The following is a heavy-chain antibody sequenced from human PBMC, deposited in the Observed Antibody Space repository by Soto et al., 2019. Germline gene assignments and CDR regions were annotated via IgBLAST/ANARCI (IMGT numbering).Heavy chain of an antibody. CDR1: GYTFTSYY. V-gene: IGHV1-46*01. J-gene: IGHJ4*02. D-gene: IGHD5-18*01. CDR2: INPSGGST. CDR3: ARDRVDTAMGQAYYFDY. Sequence: ASVKVSCKASGYTFTSYYMHWVRQAPGQGLEWMGIINPSGGSTSYAQKFQGRVTMTRDTSTSTVYMELSSLRSEDTAVYYCARDRVDTAMGQAYYFDYWGQGTLVTVSS.